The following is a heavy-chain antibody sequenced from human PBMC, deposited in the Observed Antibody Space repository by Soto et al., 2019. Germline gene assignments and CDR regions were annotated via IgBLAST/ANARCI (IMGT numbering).Heavy chain of an antibody. Sequence: SETLSLTCAVYGGSFSGYYWSWIRQPPGKGLEWIGEINHSGSTNYNPSLKSRVTISVDTSKNQFSLKLSSVTAADTAVYYCARGREYYDILTGYYTNNWFDPWGQGTLVTVSS. CDR3: ARGREYYDILTGYYTNNWFDP. V-gene: IGHV4-34*01. CDR1: GGSFSGYY. CDR2: INHSGST. D-gene: IGHD3-9*01. J-gene: IGHJ5*02.